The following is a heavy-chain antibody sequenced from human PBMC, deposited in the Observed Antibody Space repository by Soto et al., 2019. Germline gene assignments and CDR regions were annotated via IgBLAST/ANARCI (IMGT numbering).Heavy chain of an antibody. J-gene: IGHJ4*02. Sequence: QVHLVQSGAEVKKPGASVKVSCKGSGYAFTTYGITWVRQAPGQGLEWMGWISAHNGNTNYAQKLQGRVTVTRDTSTSKAYMELRSLRSVDTAVYYCARGRDGDYWGQGDLVTVSS. CDR3: ARGRDGDY. D-gene: IGHD6-6*01. V-gene: IGHV1-18*01. CDR2: ISAHNGNT. CDR1: GYAFTTYG.